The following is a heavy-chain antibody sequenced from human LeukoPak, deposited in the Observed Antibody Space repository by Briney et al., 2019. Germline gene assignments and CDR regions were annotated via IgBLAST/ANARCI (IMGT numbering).Heavy chain of an antibody. D-gene: IGHD6-19*01. Sequence: SETLSLTCTVSGGSISSSSYYWGWIRQPPGKGLEWIGSIYYSGSTYYNPSLKSRVTISVDTSKNQFSLKLSSVTAADTAVYYCARRSSGWYQGYFDLWGRGTLVTVSS. V-gene: IGHV4-39*07. CDR1: GGSISSSSYY. CDR2: IYYSGST. CDR3: ARRSSGWYQGYFDL. J-gene: IGHJ2*01.